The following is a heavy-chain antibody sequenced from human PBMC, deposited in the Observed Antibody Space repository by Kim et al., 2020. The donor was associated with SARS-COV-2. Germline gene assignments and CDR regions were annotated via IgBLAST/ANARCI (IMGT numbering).Heavy chain of an antibody. CDR3: AREYYGSGRYYYQKKEYYYYYIDV. CDR2: IDYSGRA. V-gene: IGHV4-61*01. CDR1: GGSVDSGSHY. J-gene: IGHJ6*03. D-gene: IGHD3-10*01. Sequence: SETLSLTCTVSGGSVDSGSHYWSWIRQPPGKGLEWIGYIDYSGRATYSPSLKSRVTISVDTSKNLFSLRLSPVTAADTAVYYCAREYYGSGRYYYQKKEYYYYYIDVWGQGTTVTVSS.